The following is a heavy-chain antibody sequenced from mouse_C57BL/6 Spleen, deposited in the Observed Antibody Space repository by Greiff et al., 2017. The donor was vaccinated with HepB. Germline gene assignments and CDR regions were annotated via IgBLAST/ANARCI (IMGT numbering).Heavy chain of an antibody. CDR3: TTRRMGFAY. CDR1: GFNIKDDY. V-gene: IGHV14-4*01. J-gene: IGHJ3*01. CDR2: IDPENGDT. D-gene: IGHD2-10*02. Sequence: EVQLQQSGAELVRPGASVKLSCTASGFNIKDDYMHWVKQRPEQGLEWIGWIDPENGDTEYASKFQGKATITADTSSNTAYLQLSRLTSEDTAVYYCTTRRMGFAYWGQGTLVTVSA.